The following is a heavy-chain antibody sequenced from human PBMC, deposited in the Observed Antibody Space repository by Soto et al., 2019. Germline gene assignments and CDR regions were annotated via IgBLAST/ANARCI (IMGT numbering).Heavy chain of an antibody. CDR2: MYPDGSR. CDR1: GFIVSGSY. J-gene: IGHJ4*02. CDR3: AKDRGNYGDGGLAY. Sequence: EVQLVESGGDLVQPGGSLRLSCVASGFIVSGSYMSWVRQAPGEGLEWVSVMYPDGSRHYAESVKGRFAISRQNSENTVYLQMNSLRTEDTAVYYCAKDRGNYGDGGLAYWGQGTLVTVSS. D-gene: IGHD4-17*01. V-gene: IGHV3-53*04.